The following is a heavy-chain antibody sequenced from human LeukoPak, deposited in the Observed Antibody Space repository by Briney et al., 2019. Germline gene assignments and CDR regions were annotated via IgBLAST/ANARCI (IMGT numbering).Heavy chain of an antibody. CDR2: INTSGSI. V-gene: IGHV4-4*07. CDR3: ARSRGGGVINWFDP. J-gene: IGHJ5*02. Sequence: SETLSLTCTVSGGSISSYYWNWIRQSAGKGLEWIGHINTSGSINCNPSLKSRVTMSVDTSKNQFSLKLSSVTAADTAVYYCARSRGGGVINWFDPWGQGTLDIVSS. CDR1: GGSISSYY. D-gene: IGHD3-22*01.